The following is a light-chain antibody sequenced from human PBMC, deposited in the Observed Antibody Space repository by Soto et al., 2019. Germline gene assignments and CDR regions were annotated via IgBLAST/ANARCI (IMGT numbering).Light chain of an antibody. CDR1: QSVSSK. CDR2: GAS. Sequence: EIVMTQSPATLSVSPGEGATLSCRASQSVSSKLAWYQQKPGQAPRLLIYGASTGATGIPARFSGSGSGTEFTLIISSLQSEDSAVYYCQQYNSWLWTFGQGTKVDIK. V-gene: IGKV3-15*01. CDR3: QQYNSWLWT. J-gene: IGKJ1*01.